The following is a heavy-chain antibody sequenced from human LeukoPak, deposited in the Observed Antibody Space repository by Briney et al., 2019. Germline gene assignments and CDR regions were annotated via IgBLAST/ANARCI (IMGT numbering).Heavy chain of an antibody. CDR2: FSGSGGST. CDR3: AKPGRGGLYGGGFQH. V-gene: IGHV3-23*01. J-gene: IGHJ1*01. Sequence: PGGSLRLSCAPSGFTFSSYAMSWVRQAPGHGLEWVSAFSGSGGSTFYAESVKGRFTISRDNSKNTLYLQMNSLRAEDTALYYCAKPGRGGLYGGGFQHWGQGTLVTVSS. D-gene: IGHD2-8*01. CDR1: GFTFSSYA.